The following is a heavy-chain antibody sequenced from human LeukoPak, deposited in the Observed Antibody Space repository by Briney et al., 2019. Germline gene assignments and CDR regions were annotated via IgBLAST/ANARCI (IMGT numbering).Heavy chain of an antibody. J-gene: IGHJ2*01. D-gene: IGHD2-21*02. CDR1: GFTFSSYG. Sequence: GRSLRLSCAASGFTFSSYGMHWVRQAPGKGLEWVAVISNDGSDKYYADSVKGRVTISRDNAKNSLSLQMNSLRVDDTAVYYCARAPPYCGGDCSDWYFDLWGRGTLVIVSS. CDR2: ISNDGSDK. V-gene: IGHV3-30*03. CDR3: ARAPPYCGGDCSDWYFDL.